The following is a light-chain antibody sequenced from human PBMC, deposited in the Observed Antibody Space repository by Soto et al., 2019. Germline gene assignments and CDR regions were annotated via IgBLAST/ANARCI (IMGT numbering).Light chain of an antibody. V-gene: IGLV1-44*01. CDR3: AAWDDSLNGYV. J-gene: IGLJ1*01. CDR2: SND. Sequence: QSVLTQPPSASGTPWQRVTISCSGSSSNIGSNSVNWYQQLPGTAPKLLIYSNDRRPSGVPDRFSGSKSGASASLAISGLQSEDEADYYCAAWDDSLNGYVFGTGTKVTVL. CDR1: SSNIGSNS.